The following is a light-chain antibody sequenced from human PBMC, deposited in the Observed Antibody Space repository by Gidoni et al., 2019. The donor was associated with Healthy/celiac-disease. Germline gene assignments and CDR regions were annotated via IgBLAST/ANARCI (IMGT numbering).Light chain of an antibody. J-gene: IGKJ1*01. CDR3: QQSYSNSWT. CDR2: AAS. CDR1: QSISSY. Sequence: IQITQSPFSLSASVGDRINITCRASQSISSYLNWYQQKPGKAPKLLIYAASSLQSGVPSRFSGSGSGTDFTLNISSLQPEDFATYYCQQSYSNSWTFGQGTKVEIK. V-gene: IGKV1-39*01.